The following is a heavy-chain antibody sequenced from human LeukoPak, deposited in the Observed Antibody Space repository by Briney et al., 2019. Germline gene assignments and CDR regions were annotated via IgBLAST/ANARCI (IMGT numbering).Heavy chain of an antibody. CDR2: IYYSGST. CDR3: ARKVRFLEWSLFDP. D-gene: IGHD3-3*01. Sequence: SETLSLTCTVSGGSISSSSYYWGWIRQPPGKGLEWIGSIYYSGSTNYNPSLKGRVTISVDTSKNQFSLKLSSVTAADTAVYYCARKVRFLEWSLFDPWGQGTLVTVSS. CDR1: GGSISSSSYY. J-gene: IGHJ5*02. V-gene: IGHV4-39*01.